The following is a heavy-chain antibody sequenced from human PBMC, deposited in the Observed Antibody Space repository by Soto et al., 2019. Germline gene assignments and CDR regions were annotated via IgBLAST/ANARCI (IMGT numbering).Heavy chain of an antibody. CDR3: ARERPLEDSPLADALDV. CDR2: ISGHNGKT. D-gene: IGHD1-1*01. CDR1: GYTFTTYG. J-gene: IGHJ3*01. V-gene: IGHV1-18*03. Sequence: QVHLVQSGAEVKKPGASVKVSCNSSGYTFTTYGVAWVRQVPGQGLEWMGWISGHNGKTFYAQSFQDRVTMTTDTSTSSAYMELRSLRSDDMAVYFCARERPLEDSPLADALDVWGQGTRVTVSS.